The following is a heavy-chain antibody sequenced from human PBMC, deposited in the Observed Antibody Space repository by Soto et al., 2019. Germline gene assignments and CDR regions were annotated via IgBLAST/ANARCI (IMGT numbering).Heavy chain of an antibody. CDR2: IIPIFGTA. Sequence: QVQLVQSGAEVKKPGSSVKVSCKASGGTFSSYAISWVRQAPGQGLEWMGGIIPIFGTANYAQKFQGRVTSTADEYTSTAYMELSSMRSEDTAVYYCASPTKPLYYYYGMDVWGQGTTVTVSS. CDR3: ASPTKPLYYYYGMDV. CDR1: GGTFSSYA. J-gene: IGHJ6*02. V-gene: IGHV1-69*12.